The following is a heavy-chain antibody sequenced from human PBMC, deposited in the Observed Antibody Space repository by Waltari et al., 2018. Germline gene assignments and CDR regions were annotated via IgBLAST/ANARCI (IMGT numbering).Heavy chain of an antibody. CDR2: ISGSGGST. CDR1: GFTFSSYA. V-gene: IGHV3-23*04. J-gene: IGHJ6*02. D-gene: IGHD5-12*01. CDR3: ARNPRDGYNPYYYYGMDV. Sequence: EVQLVESGGGLVQPGGSLRLSCAASGFTFSSYAMRWVRQAPGKGLEWVSAISGSGGSTYYADSVKGRFTISRDNSKNTLYLQMNSLRAEDTAVYYCARNPRDGYNPYYYYGMDVWGQGTTVTVSS.